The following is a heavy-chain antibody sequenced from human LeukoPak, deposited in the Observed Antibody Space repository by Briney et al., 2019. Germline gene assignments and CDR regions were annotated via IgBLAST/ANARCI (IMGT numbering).Heavy chain of an antibody. CDR2: IYHSGST. CDR3: ARGVTMVRGVNYYYYYMDV. D-gene: IGHD3-10*01. Sequence: SETLSLTCTVSGYSISSGYYWGWIRQPPGKGLEWIGSIYHSGSTYYNPSLKSRVTISVDTSKNQFSLKLSSVTAADTAVYYCARGVTMVRGVNYYYYYMDVWGKGTTVTISS. V-gene: IGHV4-38-2*02. J-gene: IGHJ6*03. CDR1: GYSISSGYY.